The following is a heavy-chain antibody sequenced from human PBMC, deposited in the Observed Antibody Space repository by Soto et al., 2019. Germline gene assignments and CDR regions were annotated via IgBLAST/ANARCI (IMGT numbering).Heavy chain of an antibody. D-gene: IGHD3-22*01. Sequence: GASVKVSCNASGGTFSSYAISWVRQAPGQGLEWMGGIIPIFGTANYAQKFQGRVTITADESTSTAYMELSSLRSEDTAVYYCARPSGDTSAYYDYWGQGTLVTVSS. J-gene: IGHJ4*02. V-gene: IGHV1-69*13. CDR3: ARPSGDTSAYYDY. CDR1: GGTFSSYA. CDR2: IIPIFGTA.